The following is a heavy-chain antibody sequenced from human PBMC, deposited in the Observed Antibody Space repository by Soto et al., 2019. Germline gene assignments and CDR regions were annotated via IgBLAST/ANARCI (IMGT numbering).Heavy chain of an antibody. CDR2: IWYDGSNK. CDR1: GFTFSSYG. CDR3: ARDGVAADYRWFDP. Sequence: PGGSLRLSCAASGFTFSSYGMHWVRQAPGKGLEWVAVIWYDGSNKYYADSVKGRFTISRDNSKNTLYLQMNSLRAEDTAVYYCARDGVAADYRWFDPWGQGTLVTVSS. D-gene: IGHD2-15*01. J-gene: IGHJ5*02. V-gene: IGHV3-33*01.